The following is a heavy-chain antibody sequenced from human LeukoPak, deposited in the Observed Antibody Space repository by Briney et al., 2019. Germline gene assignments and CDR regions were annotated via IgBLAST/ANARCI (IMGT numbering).Heavy chain of an antibody. V-gene: IGHV4-4*02. CDR1: GGSISSSNW. Sequence: SDTLSLTCAVSGGSISSSNWWSWVRQPPGKGLEWIGEIYHSGSTNYNPSLKSRVTMSVDKSKNQFSLKLSSVTAADTAVYYCAREDIVVVPAAIVFDYWGQGTLVTVSS. J-gene: IGHJ4*02. CDR3: AREDIVVVPAAIVFDY. D-gene: IGHD2-2*01. CDR2: IYHSGST.